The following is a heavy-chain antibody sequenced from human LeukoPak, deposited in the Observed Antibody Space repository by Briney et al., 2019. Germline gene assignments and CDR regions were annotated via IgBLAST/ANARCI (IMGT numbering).Heavy chain of an antibody. CDR3: ARDRAYYYGSGSSSPFDY. D-gene: IGHD3-10*01. V-gene: IGHV3-48*04. CDR2: ISSSSSTI. CDR1: GFTFSSYS. J-gene: IGHJ4*02. Sequence: GGSLRLSCAASGFTFSSYSMNWVRQAPGKGLEWVSYISSSSSTIYYADSVKGRFTISRDNAKNSLYLQMNSLRAEDTAVYYCARDRAYYYGSGSSSPFDYWGQGTLVTVSS.